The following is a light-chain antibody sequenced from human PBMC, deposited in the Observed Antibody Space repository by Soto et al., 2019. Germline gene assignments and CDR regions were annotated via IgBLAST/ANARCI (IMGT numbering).Light chain of an antibody. V-gene: IGKV1-39*01. Sequence: DIQMTQSPSSLSASVGETITITCRASQSISSSLNWFQHSPGQAPKLLLFAASNLHAGVPPRFSGSGSGTSFSLTIRSLQPEDFATYYCQQSFNLPRTFGPGTRVEFK. CDR1: QSISSS. CDR2: AAS. CDR3: QQSFNLPRT. J-gene: IGKJ1*01.